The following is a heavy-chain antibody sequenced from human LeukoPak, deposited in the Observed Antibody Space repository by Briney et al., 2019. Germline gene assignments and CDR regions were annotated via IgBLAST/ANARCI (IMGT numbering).Heavy chain of an antibody. J-gene: IGHJ4*02. CDR3: VKDDSYYYDSSGRDS. Sequence: SGGSLRLSCSASGFTSSSYIMHWARQAPGKGLEYVSAITSNGDTTYYADSVKGRVTISRDNSKNTLYLQMSSLRAEDTAVYYCVKDDSYYYDSSGRDSWGQGTLVTVSS. CDR1: GFTSSSYI. V-gene: IGHV3-64D*09. CDR2: ITSNGDTT. D-gene: IGHD3-22*01.